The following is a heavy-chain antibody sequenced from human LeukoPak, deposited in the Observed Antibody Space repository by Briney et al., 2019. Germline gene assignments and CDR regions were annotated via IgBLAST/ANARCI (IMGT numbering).Heavy chain of an antibody. J-gene: IGHJ4*02. CDR1: GFTFSSYW. CDR3: ARTSMITFGGLIVIPFDY. Sequence: TGGSLRLSCAPSGFTFSSYWMSWVRQAPGKGLEWVSYISSSGSTIYYADSVKGRFTISRDNAKNSLYLQMTSLRAEDTAVYYCARTSMITFGGLIVIPFDYWGQGTLVTVSS. D-gene: IGHD3-16*02. V-gene: IGHV3-48*04. CDR2: ISSSGSTI.